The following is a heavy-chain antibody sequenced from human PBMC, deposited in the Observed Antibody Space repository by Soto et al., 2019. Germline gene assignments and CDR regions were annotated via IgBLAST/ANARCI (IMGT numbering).Heavy chain of an antibody. CDR2: IIPIFGTA. V-gene: IGHV1-69*13. Sequence: GASVKVSCKASGGTFSSYAISWVRQAPGQGLEWMGGIIPIFGTANYAQKFQGRVTITADESTSTAYMELSSLRSEDTAVYYCAREIPGIAAAGSGWFDPWGQGTLVTVSS. CDR1: GGTFSSYA. CDR3: AREIPGIAAAGSGWFDP. D-gene: IGHD6-13*01. J-gene: IGHJ5*02.